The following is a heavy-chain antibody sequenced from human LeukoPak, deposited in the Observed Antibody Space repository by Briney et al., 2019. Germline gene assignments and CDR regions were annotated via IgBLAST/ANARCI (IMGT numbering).Heavy chain of an antibody. CDR2: IYSGGST. V-gene: IGHV3-66*01. CDR1: GFTVSSNY. CDR3: AREQNYYGSGSYYRSFDY. D-gene: IGHD3-10*01. Sequence: GGSLRLSCAASGFTVSSNYMSWVRQAPGKGLEWVSVIYSGGSTYYADSVKGRFTFSRDNSKNTPYLQMNSLRAEDTAVYYCAREQNYYGSGSYYRSFDYWGQGTLVTVSS. J-gene: IGHJ4*02.